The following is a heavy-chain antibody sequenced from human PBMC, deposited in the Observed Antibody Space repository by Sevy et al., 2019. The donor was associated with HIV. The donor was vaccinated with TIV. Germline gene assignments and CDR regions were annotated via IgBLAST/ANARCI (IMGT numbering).Heavy chain of an antibody. J-gene: IGHJ4*02. D-gene: IGHD2-8*02. Sequence: SETLSPTCTVSGGSVSSGSYYWSWIRQPPGKGLEWIGYIYYSGSTNYNPSLKSRVTISVDTSKNQFSLKLSSVTAADTAVYYCARDSKGTGGGKYYFDYWGQGALVTVSS. CDR3: ARDSKGTGGGKYYFDY. CDR2: IYYSGST. CDR1: GGSVSSGSYY. V-gene: IGHV4-61*01.